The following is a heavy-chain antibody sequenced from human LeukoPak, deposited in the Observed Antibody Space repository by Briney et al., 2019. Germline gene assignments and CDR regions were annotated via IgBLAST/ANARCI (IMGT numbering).Heavy chain of an antibody. V-gene: IGHV4-39*02. Sequence: KPSETLSLTCSVSGGLITTSIHYWAWIRQPPGKGLEWIASIYYNGITYYNASLESRVTMSVDTSRNQFSLRLRSVSAADTAIYYCARDPTSEISVPHYFDDWGQGTLVTVSS. CDR2: IYYNGIT. CDR3: ARDPTSEISVPHYFDD. CDR1: GGLITTSIHY. D-gene: IGHD5/OR15-5a*01. J-gene: IGHJ4*02.